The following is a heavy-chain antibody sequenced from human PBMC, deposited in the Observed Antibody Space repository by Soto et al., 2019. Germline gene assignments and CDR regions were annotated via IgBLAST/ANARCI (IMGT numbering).Heavy chain of an antibody. CDR1: GFTFSNYW. D-gene: IGHD1-26*01. CDR3: AREWAL. V-gene: IGHV3-7*01. J-gene: IGHJ4*02. Sequence: EVQLVESGGGLVQPGGSLRLSCAASGFTFSNYWMSWFRQAPGKGLEWVANIKQDGSKKHYVDAVKGRFTISRDNAKNSLYLQMNSLRAEDTAVYDCAREWALWGQVCLVTVSA. CDR2: IKQDGSKK.